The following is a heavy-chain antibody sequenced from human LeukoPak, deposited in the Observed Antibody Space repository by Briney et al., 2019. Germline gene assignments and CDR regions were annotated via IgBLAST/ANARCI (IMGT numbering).Heavy chain of an antibody. J-gene: IGHJ4*02. V-gene: IGHV1-2*06. Sequence: ASVKVSCKASEYTFTDYYMHWVRQAPGQGLEWMGRINPNSGCTNYAQKFQGRVTMTRHTSISRTYMELSSLRADDTAVYYCARDSIAVPGAFDCWGQGTLVTVSS. CDR3: ARDSIAVPGAFDC. D-gene: IGHD6-19*01. CDR1: EYTFTDYY. CDR2: INPNSGCT.